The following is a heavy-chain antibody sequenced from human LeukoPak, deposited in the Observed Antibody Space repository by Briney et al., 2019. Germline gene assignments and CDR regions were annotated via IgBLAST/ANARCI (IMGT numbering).Heavy chain of an antibody. CDR3: ATSYDSSGSD. J-gene: IGHJ4*02. Sequence: PGWSLRLSCAASGFTFSGYWMSWVRQAPGKGLEWVANINLDGSVRHYVDSARGRFTISRDNAKNSLYLQMNSLRAEDTALYYCATSYDSSGSDWGQGTLVTVSS. CDR1: GFTFSGYW. V-gene: IGHV3-7*01. D-gene: IGHD3-22*01. CDR2: INLDGSVR.